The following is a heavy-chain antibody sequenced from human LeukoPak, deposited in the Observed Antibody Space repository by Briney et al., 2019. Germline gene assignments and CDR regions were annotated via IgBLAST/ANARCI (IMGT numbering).Heavy chain of an antibody. D-gene: IGHD3-22*01. Sequence: SVTVSFKASGGTFSSYAISWVRQAPGQGLEWMGGIIPIFGTANYAQKFQGRVTITTDESTSTAYMELSSLRSEDTAVYYCARGGNYYDSSGYYYYFDYWGQGTLVTVSS. CDR2: IIPIFGTA. CDR1: GGTFSSYA. CDR3: ARGGNYYDSSGYYYYFDY. J-gene: IGHJ4*02. V-gene: IGHV1-69*05.